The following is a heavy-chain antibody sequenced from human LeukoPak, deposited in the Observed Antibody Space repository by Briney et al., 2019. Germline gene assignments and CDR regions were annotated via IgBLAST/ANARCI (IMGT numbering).Heavy chain of an antibody. Sequence: SETLSLTCIVSGDSISSHYWNWIRQPPGTGREWFGSIFYRRSTDDNPSLKSRVTISVYTSKIQISLRLSSVTAADTAVYYCARDRLCCSGGRCYENWFDPWGQGTLVTVSS. CDR1: GDSISSHY. J-gene: IGHJ5*02. D-gene: IGHD2-15*01. V-gene: IGHV4-59*11. CDR3: ARDRLCCSGGRCYENWFDP. CDR2: IFYRRST.